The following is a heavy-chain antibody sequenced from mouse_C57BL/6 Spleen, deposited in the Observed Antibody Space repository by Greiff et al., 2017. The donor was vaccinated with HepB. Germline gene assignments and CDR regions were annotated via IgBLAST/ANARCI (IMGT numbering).Heavy chain of an antibody. Sequence: QVQLKESGAELAKPGASVKLSCKASGYTFTSYWMHWVKQRPGQGLEWIGYINPSSGYTKYNQKFKDKATLTADKSSSTAYMQLSSLTYEDSAVYYCAHSSGYVPYYFDYWGQGTTLTVSS. CDR3: AHSSGYVPYYFDY. CDR1: GYTFTSYW. J-gene: IGHJ2*01. CDR2: INPSSGYT. D-gene: IGHD3-2*02. V-gene: IGHV1-7*01.